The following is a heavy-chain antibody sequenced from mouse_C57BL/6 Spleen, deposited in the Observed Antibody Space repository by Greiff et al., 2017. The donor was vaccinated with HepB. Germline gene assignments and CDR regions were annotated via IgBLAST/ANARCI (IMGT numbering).Heavy chain of an antibody. D-gene: IGHD2-3*01. Sequence: QVQLQQPGAELVKPGASVKLSCKASGYTFTSYWMHWVKQRPGQGLEWIGMIHPNSGSTNYNEKFKSKATLTVDKSSSTAYMQLSSLTSEDSAVYYCARSSIYDGYYGVFFDYWGQGTTLTVSS. CDR2: IHPNSGST. CDR1: GYTFTSYW. V-gene: IGHV1-64*01. CDR3: ARSSIYDGYYGVFFDY. J-gene: IGHJ2*01.